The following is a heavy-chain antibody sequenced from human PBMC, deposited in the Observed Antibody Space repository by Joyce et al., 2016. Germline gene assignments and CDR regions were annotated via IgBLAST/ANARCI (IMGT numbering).Heavy chain of an antibody. D-gene: IGHD4-17*01. CDR3: TKHMYGDYTSDACDI. J-gene: IGHJ3*02. Sequence: EVQLLEPGGGSVQPGGSLRLSCAASGLTFRNYAMSWVRQAPGKGLEWVAEISGSGGSTYNAKPIKGRFTISRDDSKTTLYLQINSQGAEDTAIYYCTKHMYGDYTSDACDILCEGKMVTLSS. CDR1: GLTFRNYA. CDR2: ISGSGGST. V-gene: IGHV3-23*01.